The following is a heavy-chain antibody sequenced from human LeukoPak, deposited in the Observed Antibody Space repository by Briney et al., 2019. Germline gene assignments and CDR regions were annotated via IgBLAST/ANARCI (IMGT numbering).Heavy chain of an antibody. J-gene: IGHJ5*02. CDR1: GGSIRSYY. CDR3: ARVRTMVRGANLGWFDP. CDR2: IYYSVST. V-gene: IGHV4-59*01. D-gene: IGHD3-10*01. Sequence: WETVSLICTVSGGSIRSYYWSWMRQPPGEGLEGIGYIYYSVSTIYNPPLKRRVTISVDTSNDHAALKLSSFTASDTAVYYCARVRTMVRGANLGWFDPWGQGTLVTVSS.